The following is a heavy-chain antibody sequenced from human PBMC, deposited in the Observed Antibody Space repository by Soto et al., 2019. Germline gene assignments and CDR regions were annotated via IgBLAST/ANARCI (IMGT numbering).Heavy chain of an antibody. D-gene: IGHD2-21*02. CDR2: ISGSSDYM. J-gene: IGHJ4*02. V-gene: IGHV3-21*01. Sequence: EVQLVESGGGLVKPGGSLRISCTASGFTFSTYTMAWVRQTPGKGLEWVSSISGSSDYMHYSDSVKGRFTISRDNAKNSLYLQRNSLRAEDTAVYYCAGEEGHIVVVTEEGRFDYWGQGSLVTVSS. CDR3: AGEEGHIVVVTEEGRFDY. CDR1: GFTFSTYT.